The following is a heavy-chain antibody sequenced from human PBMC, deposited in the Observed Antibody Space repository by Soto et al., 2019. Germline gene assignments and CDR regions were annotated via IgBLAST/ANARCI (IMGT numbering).Heavy chain of an antibody. V-gene: IGHV3-23*01. Sequence: PGGSLRLSCAASGLTFSNYAMNWVRQSPGKGLEWVSTISNSGGSTYYADSVKGRFTIYRDNSKNALYPQKNNLRGENPAVPPRAKKKSTSGGPGAFDCWGQGTPVTVSS. CDR2: ISNSGGST. CDR3: AKKKSTSGGPGAFDC. CDR1: GLTFSNYA. D-gene: IGHD2-15*01. J-gene: IGHJ4*02.